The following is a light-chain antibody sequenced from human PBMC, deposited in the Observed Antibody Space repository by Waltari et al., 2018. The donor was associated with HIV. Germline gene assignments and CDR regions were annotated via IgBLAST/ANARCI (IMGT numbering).Light chain of an antibody. Sequence: QSALTQPRSVSGSPGQSVTISCTGTSSDVGAYNYVSWYQQHPGKAPKLIIYDFNKRPSGVPDRFSGSKSGNTASLNISGLQAEDESDYYCCSYAGIWGVFGTGTKVTVL. V-gene: IGLV2-11*01. J-gene: IGLJ1*01. CDR1: SSDVGAYNY. CDR3: CSYAGIWGV. CDR2: DFN.